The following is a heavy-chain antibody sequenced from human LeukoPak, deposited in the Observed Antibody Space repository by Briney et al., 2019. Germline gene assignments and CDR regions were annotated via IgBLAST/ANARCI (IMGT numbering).Heavy chain of an antibody. J-gene: IGHJ6*03. CDR3: ARVDSDFWSGFYYYYMDV. Sequence: GGSLRLSCAASGFTFSDYYMSWIRQAPGKGLEWVSYISSSGSTIYYADSVKGRFTISRDNAKNSLYLQMNSLRAEDTAVYYCARVDSDFWSGFYYYYMDVWGKGTTVTVPS. CDR1: GFTFSDYY. CDR2: ISSSGSTI. V-gene: IGHV3-11*01. D-gene: IGHD3-3*01.